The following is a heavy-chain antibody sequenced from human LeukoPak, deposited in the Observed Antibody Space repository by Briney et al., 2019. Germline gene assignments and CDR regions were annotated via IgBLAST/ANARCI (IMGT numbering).Heavy chain of an antibody. CDR2: ISSNGGST. V-gene: IGHV3-64D*06. CDR3: VKGWSAVAGTGLDY. Sequence: QPGGSLRLSCSASGFTFSSYAMHWVRQAPGKGLEYVSAISSNGGSTYYADSVKGRFTISRDNSKNTLYLQISSLRAEDTAVYYCVKGWSAVAGTGLDYWGQGTLVTVSS. CDR1: GFTFSSYA. J-gene: IGHJ4*02. D-gene: IGHD6-19*01.